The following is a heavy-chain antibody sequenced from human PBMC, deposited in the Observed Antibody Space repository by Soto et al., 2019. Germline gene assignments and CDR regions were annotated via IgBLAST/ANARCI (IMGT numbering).Heavy chain of an antibody. Sequence: PGGSLRLSCAASGFSFDDYGMNWVRQAPGKGLEWVSGINWNGDSTSYADSVKGRFTISRDNAKKSLYLQMNSLRAEDTAVYYCARHLATPSYDSSGYYQGPDAFDIWGQGTMVTVSS. V-gene: IGHV3-20*04. D-gene: IGHD3-22*01. CDR2: INWNGDST. J-gene: IGHJ3*02. CDR3: ARHLATPSYDSSGYYQGPDAFDI. CDR1: GFSFDDYG.